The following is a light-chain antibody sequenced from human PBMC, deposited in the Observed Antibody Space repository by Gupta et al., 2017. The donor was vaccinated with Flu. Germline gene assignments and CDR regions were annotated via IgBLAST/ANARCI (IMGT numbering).Light chain of an antibody. CDR3: QHYANLPFT. Sequence: DIQMTQYPSSLSASVGDRVTITCQASQDISKYLNWYQQRPGKAPKILIYDASKLETGVPSRFSGSGGGTDFTFTISSLQHEDIATYYCQHYANLPFTFGGGTKVEIK. V-gene: IGKV1-33*01. J-gene: IGKJ4*01. CDR1: QDISKY. CDR2: DAS.